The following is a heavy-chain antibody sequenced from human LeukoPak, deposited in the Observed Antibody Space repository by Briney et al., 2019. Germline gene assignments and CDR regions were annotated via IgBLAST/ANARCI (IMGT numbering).Heavy chain of an antibody. CDR1: GFTFSNYA. V-gene: IGHV3-23*01. D-gene: IGHD5-18*01. CDR2: MSGSGGST. Sequence: GGSLGLSCAASGFTFSNYAMSWARQAPRKGLGWISAMSGSGGSTYYADSVKGRFTISRDNSKNTLYLQMNSLRAEDTAVYYCTKGTIWLPFDYWGQGTLVTVSS. CDR3: TKGTIWLPFDY. J-gene: IGHJ4*02.